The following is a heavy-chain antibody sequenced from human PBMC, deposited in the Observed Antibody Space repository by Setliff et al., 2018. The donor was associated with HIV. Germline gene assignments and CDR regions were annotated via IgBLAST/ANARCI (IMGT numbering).Heavy chain of an antibody. V-gene: IGHV4-34*01. D-gene: IGHD3-22*01. CDR3: ARGCYYDSSGYCT. CDR2: INHSGST. Sequence: SETLSLTCAVYGGSFSGYYWSWIRQPPGKGLEWIGEINHSGSTNYNPSLKSRVTISVDTSKNQFSLKLSSVTAADTAVYYCARGCYYDSSGYCTWGQGTLVTVSS. J-gene: IGHJ5*02. CDR1: GGSFSGYY.